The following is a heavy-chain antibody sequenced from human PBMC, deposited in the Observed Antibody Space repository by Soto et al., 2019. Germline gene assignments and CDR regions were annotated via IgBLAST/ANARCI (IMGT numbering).Heavy chain of an antibody. Sequence: QEQLQESGPRLVKPSETLSLTCTVSGGSIGTYYWSWIRQPPGKTLEWIGNVYYSGRTNYNPSLKSRVTISVDTSKNQLSLKLSSVTAADTAVYYCARGSYSDGWLNWFDPWGQGTLVTVSS. CDR2: VYYSGRT. J-gene: IGHJ5*02. D-gene: IGHD6-19*01. CDR1: GGSIGTYY. V-gene: IGHV4-59*01. CDR3: ARGSYSDGWLNWFDP.